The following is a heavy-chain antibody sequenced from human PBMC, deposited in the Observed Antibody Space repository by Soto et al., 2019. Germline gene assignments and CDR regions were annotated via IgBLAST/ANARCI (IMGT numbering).Heavy chain of an antibody. CDR3: AGDRPLWFGELLYYYYGMDV. CDR2: ISAYNGNT. Sequence: QVQLVQSGAEVKKPGASVKVSCKASGYTFTSYGISWVRQAPGQGLEWMGWISAYNGNTNYAQKLQGRVTMTTDTAPRQAHKELRRLRSDDTAVYYCAGDRPLWFGELLYYYYGMDVWGPGNTVTVSS. D-gene: IGHD3-10*01. CDR1: GYTFTSYG. J-gene: IGHJ6*01. V-gene: IGHV1-18*01.